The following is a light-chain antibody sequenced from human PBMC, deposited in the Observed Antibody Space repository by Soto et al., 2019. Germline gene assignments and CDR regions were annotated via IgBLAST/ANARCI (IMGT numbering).Light chain of an antibody. Sequence: QSVLTQPASVSGSPGQSITISCTGTSSDVGGYNYVSWYQQHPGKAPKLMIYDVSNRPSGVSNRFSGSKSGNTASLTLSGLQAEDEADYYCSSYTSSSPLVFGGGTKVTAL. CDR3: SSYTSSSPLV. J-gene: IGLJ2*01. V-gene: IGLV2-14*01. CDR2: DVS. CDR1: SSDVGGYNY.